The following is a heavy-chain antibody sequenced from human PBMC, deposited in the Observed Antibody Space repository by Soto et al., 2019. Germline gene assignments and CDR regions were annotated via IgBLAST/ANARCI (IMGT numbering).Heavy chain of an antibody. CDR2: VSHDGRNT. J-gene: IGHJ4*02. D-gene: IGHD6-19*01. CDR3: AKGGRQWLFTSDFNY. CDR1: GFTFSDDA. Sequence: VQLVESGGGVVQPGRSLRLSCAASGFTFSDDAMHWVRQAPGKGLEWVAVVSHDGRNTHYADSVKGRFTISRDRSKNTVSVERTNLRAEDKAVYYCAKGGRQWLFTSDFNYWGQGALVTVSS. V-gene: IGHV3-30*18.